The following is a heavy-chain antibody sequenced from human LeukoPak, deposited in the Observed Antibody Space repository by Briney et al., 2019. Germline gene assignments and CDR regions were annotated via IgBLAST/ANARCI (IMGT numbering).Heavy chain of an antibody. D-gene: IGHD5-12*01. V-gene: IGHV3-23*01. J-gene: IGHJ4*02. CDR2: IDGSGTRT. Sequence: GGSLRLSCAASGFTFSSSVMSWVRQAPGKGPEWVSTIDGSGTRTFYALPFNGRFIISRDNSMNTLYLQMDGLRAEDTAVYYCARDRGGYSTDFDWWGQGALVTVSS. CDR3: ARDRGGYSTDFDW. CDR1: GFTFSSSV.